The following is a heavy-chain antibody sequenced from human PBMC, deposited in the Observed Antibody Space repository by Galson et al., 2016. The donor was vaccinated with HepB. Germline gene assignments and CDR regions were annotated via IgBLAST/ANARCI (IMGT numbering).Heavy chain of an antibody. CDR1: GFTFSSNW. Sequence: SLRLSCATSGFTFSSNWMSWVRQAPGKGLEWVANIKQDGTENYVDSVKGRFTISRDNAKNSLYLQMNSLRAEDTAAYYCASGTTVTTSNSFWYFDLWGRGTLVTVSS. V-gene: IGHV3-7*02. J-gene: IGHJ2*01. CDR2: IKQDGTE. D-gene: IGHD4-17*01. CDR3: ASGTTVTTSNSFWYFDL.